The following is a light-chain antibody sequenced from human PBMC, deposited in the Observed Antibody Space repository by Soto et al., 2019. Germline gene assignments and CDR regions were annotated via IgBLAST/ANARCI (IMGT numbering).Light chain of an antibody. J-gene: IGLJ1*01. CDR3: NSYTSKTTGV. CDR1: SSDVGGYNY. Sequence: QSALTQPASVSGSPGQSITISCTGTSSDVGGYNYVSWYQKHPGKAPKLIIYEVSNRPSGVSNRFSGSKSGNTASLTISGLQAEDEADYDCNSYTSKTTGVFGNGTKLTVL. V-gene: IGLV2-14*01. CDR2: EVS.